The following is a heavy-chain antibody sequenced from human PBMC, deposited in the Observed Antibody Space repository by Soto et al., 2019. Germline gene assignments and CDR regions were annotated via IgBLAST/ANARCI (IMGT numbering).Heavy chain of an antibody. Sequence: SETLSLTCAVYGGSFSGYYWSWIRQPPGKGLEWIGEINHSGSTNYNPSLKSRVTISVDTSKNQFSLKLSPVTAADTAVYYCARSGVVVISRGRYYYGMDVWGQGTKVT. V-gene: IGHV4-34*01. CDR3: ARSGVVVISRGRYYYGMDV. CDR1: GGSFSGYY. CDR2: INHSGST. D-gene: IGHD3-22*01. J-gene: IGHJ6*02.